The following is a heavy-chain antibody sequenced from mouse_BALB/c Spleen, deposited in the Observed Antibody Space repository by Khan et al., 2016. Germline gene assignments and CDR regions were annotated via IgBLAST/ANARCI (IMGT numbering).Heavy chain of an antibody. CDR2: ISSGGSYT. Sequence: EVELVESGGGLVKPGGSLKLSCAASGFTFSSYAMSWVRQTPEKRLEWVATISSGGSYTYYPDSVKGRFTISRDNAKNTLYLQMSSLRSEDTAMYCCARHGNGNYYFDYWGQGTTLTVSS. D-gene: IGHD2-1*01. V-gene: IGHV5-9-3*01. J-gene: IGHJ2*01. CDR1: GFTFSSYA. CDR3: ARHGNGNYYFDY.